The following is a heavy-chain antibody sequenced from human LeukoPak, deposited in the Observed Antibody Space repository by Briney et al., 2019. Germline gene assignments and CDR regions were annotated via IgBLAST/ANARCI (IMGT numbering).Heavy chain of an antibody. Sequence: GGSLRLSCEVSEFPFSIYAMAWVRQAPGQGLEWVSAIDASGSDTYYTDSVKGRFTISRDNSKNTVYLQMNSLRVEVTAVYYCADYRKPQGLDYWGQGTLVTVSS. CDR3: ADYRKPQGLDY. J-gene: IGHJ4*02. CDR1: EFPFSIYA. V-gene: IGHV3-23*01. D-gene: IGHD1-14*01. CDR2: IDASGSDT.